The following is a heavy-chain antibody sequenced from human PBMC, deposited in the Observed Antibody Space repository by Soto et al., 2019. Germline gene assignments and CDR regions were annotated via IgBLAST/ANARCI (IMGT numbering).Heavy chain of an antibody. Sequence: PSETLALTCAACGGSFSGYYWRRIRQPPGKGLEWIGEINHSGSTNYNPSLKSRVTMSVDTTKNEFCLQLSSVTAADTAVYHCARGRLIPAVDYDYWGLGTLVT. CDR2: INHSGST. J-gene: IGHJ4*02. V-gene: IGHV4-34*01. CDR1: GGSFSGYY. D-gene: IGHD2-2*01. CDR3: ARGRLIPAVDYDY.